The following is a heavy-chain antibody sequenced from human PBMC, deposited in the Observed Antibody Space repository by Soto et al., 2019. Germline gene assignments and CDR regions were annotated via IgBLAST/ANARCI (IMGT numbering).Heavy chain of an antibody. V-gene: IGHV1-18*01. D-gene: IGHD3-16*01. Sequence: QVQLVQSGAEVKKPGASVKVSCKASGYTFTSYGISWVRQAPGQGLEWMGWIRAYNGNTNYAQKLKGRVTMTTDTSTSTAYMELRSLRSDDTAVYYCARDPYDYVWGSLSYYYYGMDVWGQGTTVTVSS. CDR1: GYTFTSYG. J-gene: IGHJ6*02. CDR2: IRAYNGNT. CDR3: ARDPYDYVWGSLSYYYYGMDV.